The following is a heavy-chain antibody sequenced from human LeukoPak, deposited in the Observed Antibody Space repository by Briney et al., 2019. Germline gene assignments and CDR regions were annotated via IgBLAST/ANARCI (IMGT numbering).Heavy chain of an antibody. CDR2: IWPSDSDT. D-gene: IGHD4-23*01. J-gene: IGHJ4*02. CDR1: GYNFKSHW. V-gene: IGHV5-51*01. Sequence: GESLNISCQGSGYNFKSHWIGWVRQVPGKGLGWMGIIWPSDSDTKSSPSFQGQVTFSADTSINTACLQWRSLKGSDSAMYYCARPVTSARGGGFHDWGQGTLVTVSS. CDR3: ARPVTSARGGGFHD.